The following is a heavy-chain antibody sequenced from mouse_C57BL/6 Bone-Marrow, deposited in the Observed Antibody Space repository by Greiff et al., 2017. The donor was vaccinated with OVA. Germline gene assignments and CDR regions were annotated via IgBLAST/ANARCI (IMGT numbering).Heavy chain of an antibody. J-gene: IGHJ2*01. CDR2: IDPETGGP. V-gene: IGHV1-15*01. CDR3: TRYDYFDY. Sequence: QVQLKQSGAELVRPGASVTLSCKASGYTFTDYEMHWVKQTPVHGLDWIGAIDPETGGPAYNQKFKGKAILTADKSSSTAYMELRSLTSEDSAVYYCTRYDYFDYGGQGTTLTVSS. CDR1: GYTFTDYE.